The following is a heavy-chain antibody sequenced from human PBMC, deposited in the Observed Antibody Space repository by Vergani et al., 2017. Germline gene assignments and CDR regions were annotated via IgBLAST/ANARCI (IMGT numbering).Heavy chain of an antibody. Sequence: QVQLLQSGAEVKKLGASVKVSCQASGYTFTSYYIHWVRQAPGQGIEWMGIINPSGGSTNYAQKFQGRVTMTRDTSTSTVFMELSSLRSEDTAVYYCARGCGSTSCYKRGEDWFDPWGQGTLVTVSS. J-gene: IGHJ5*02. V-gene: IGHV1-46*01. CDR1: GYTFTSYY. D-gene: IGHD2-2*02. CDR3: ARGCGSTSCYKRGEDWFDP. CDR2: INPSGGST.